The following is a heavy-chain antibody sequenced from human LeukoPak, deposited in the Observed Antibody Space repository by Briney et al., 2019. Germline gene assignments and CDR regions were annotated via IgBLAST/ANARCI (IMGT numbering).Heavy chain of an antibody. Sequence: SETLSLTCTVSGGSISSYYWSWIRQPPGKGLEWIGYIYYSGSTYYNPSLKSRVTISVDTSKNQFSLKLSSVTAADTAVYYCARERITMVRGVIIAVGFDPWGQGTLVTVSS. CDR1: GGSISSYY. CDR2: IYYSGST. CDR3: ARERITMVRGVIIAVGFDP. J-gene: IGHJ5*02. D-gene: IGHD3-10*01. V-gene: IGHV4-59*12.